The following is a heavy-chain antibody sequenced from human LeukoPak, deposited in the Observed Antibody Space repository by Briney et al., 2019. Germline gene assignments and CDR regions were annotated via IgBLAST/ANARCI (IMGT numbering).Heavy chain of an antibody. CDR3: ARARSPFLGYCSSTSCEGQYYFDY. D-gene: IGHD2-2*01. J-gene: IGHJ4*02. Sequence: PSETLSLTCPVSGGSTSSYYWSWIRQPPGKVLEWIGYIYRSGSTNYNPSLKRRVTISVDTSKNQFSLKLSSVTAADTAVYYCARARSPFLGYCSSTSCEGQYYFDYWGQGSLVTVSS. V-gene: IGHV4-59*01. CDR1: GGSTSSYY. CDR2: IYRSGST.